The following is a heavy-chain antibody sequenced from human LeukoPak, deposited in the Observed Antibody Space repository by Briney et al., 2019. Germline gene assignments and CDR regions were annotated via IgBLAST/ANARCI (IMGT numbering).Heavy chain of an antibody. CDR1: GFTFSSYA. D-gene: IGHD3-10*01. Sequence: PGGSLRLSCAASGFTFSSYAMSWVRQAPGKGLGWVSAISGSGGSTYYADSVKGRYTISRDNSKNTLYLQMNSLMAEDAAVYYGAKSYGSGSPYCFDYWGQGTLVTVSS. V-gene: IGHV3-23*01. CDR2: ISGSGGST. CDR3: AKSYGSGSPYCFDY. J-gene: IGHJ4*02.